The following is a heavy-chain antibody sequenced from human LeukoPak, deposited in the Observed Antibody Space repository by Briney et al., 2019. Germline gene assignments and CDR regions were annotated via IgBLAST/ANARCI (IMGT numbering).Heavy chain of an antibody. CDR1: GGSISSYY. D-gene: IGHD5-12*01. J-gene: IGHJ4*02. CDR2: IYYSGST. CDR3: ARNPANSGYDYWASGN. V-gene: IGHV4-59*01. Sequence: SETLSLTCTVSGGSISSYYWSWIRQPPGKGLEWIGYIYYSGSTKYNPSLKSRVTISVDTSKNQFSLKLSSVTAADTAVYYCARNPANSGYDYWASGNWGQGTLVTVSS.